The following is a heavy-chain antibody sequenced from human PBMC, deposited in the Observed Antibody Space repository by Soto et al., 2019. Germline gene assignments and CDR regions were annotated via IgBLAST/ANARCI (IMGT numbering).Heavy chain of an antibody. Sequence: SETLSLTCDVSGDSVNSESYYWNWIRQPPGMGLEWIGYIYYSGSTNYNPSLKSRVTMSLDTSKNQFSLKLNSVSAADTAVYYCARGGPGPRYSWGQGTLVTVSS. V-gene: IGHV4-61*01. J-gene: IGHJ4*02. CDR3: ARGGPGPRYS. CDR1: GDSVNSESYY. CDR2: IYYSGST.